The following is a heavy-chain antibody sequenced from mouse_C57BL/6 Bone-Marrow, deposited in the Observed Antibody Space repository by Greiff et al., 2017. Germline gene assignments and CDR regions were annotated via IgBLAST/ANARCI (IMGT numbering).Heavy chain of an antibody. J-gene: IGHJ3*01. CDR3: ARLRSFAY. Sequence: QVQLQQSGAELARPGASVKLSCKASGYTFTSYGISWVKQRTGQGLEWIGEIYPRSGNTYYNEKFKGKAALTADKSSSTAYMGLRSLTSEVSAVYFCARLRSFAYWGQGTLVTVSA. D-gene: IGHD1-1*01. CDR1: GYTFTSYG. CDR2: IYPRSGNT. V-gene: IGHV1-81*01.